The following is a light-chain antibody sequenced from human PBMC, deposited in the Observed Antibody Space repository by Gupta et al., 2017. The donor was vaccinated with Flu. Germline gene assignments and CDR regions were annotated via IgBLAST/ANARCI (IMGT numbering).Light chain of an antibody. CDR1: QFISTN. J-gene: IGKJ4*01. Sequence: TQSPATLSVSPGERATLSCRANQFISTNLAWYQQKPGQAPRLLIHGASIRAGGIPARFSGSGSGTDFTLTISSLQSEDSAVYYCQQYNNWSPLTFGGGTRVEIK. V-gene: IGKV3-15*01. CDR3: QQYNNWSPLT. CDR2: GAS.